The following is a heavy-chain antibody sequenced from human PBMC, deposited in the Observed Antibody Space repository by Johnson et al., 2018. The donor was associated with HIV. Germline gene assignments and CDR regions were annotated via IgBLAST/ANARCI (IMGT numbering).Heavy chain of an antibody. CDR2: INWNGGST. Sequence: VQLVESGGGVVRPGGSLRLSCAASGFTFDDYGMSWVRQAPGKGLERVSGINWNGGSTGYADSVKGRFTISRDNAKNSLYLQMNSLRAEDTALYYCAREATYYDYVWGSYAFDIWGQGTMVTVSS. CDR1: GFTFDDYG. CDR3: AREATYYDYVWGSYAFDI. J-gene: IGHJ3*02. D-gene: IGHD3-16*01. V-gene: IGHV3-20*04.